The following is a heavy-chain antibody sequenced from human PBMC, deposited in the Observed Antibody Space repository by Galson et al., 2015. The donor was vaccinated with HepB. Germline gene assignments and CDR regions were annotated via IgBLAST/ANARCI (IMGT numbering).Heavy chain of an antibody. CDR1: GFTFSSYA. CDR2: ISGGGGST. J-gene: IGHJ4*02. D-gene: IGHD1-26*01. CDR3: AKDQRGNYYLSDY. V-gene: IGHV3-23*01. Sequence: SLRLSCAASGFTFSSYAMSWVRQAPGKGLEWVSAISGGGGSTYYADSVKGRFTISRDNSKNTLYLQMNSLRAEDTAVYYCAKDQRGNYYLSDYWGQGTLVTVSS.